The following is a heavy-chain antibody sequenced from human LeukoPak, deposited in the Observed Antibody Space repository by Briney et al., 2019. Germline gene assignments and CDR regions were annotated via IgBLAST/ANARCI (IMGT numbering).Heavy chain of an antibody. Sequence: PSGTLSLTCAVSGGSISSSNWWSWVRQPPGKGLEWIGEIYHSGSTNYNPSLKSRVTISVDKSKNQFSLKLSSVAAADTAVYYCARDRLSDSSSWYSSGLSWFDPWGQGTLVTVSS. CDR1: GGSISSSNW. CDR2: IYHSGST. V-gene: IGHV4-4*02. D-gene: IGHD6-13*01. J-gene: IGHJ5*02. CDR3: ARDRLSDSSSWYSSGLSWFDP.